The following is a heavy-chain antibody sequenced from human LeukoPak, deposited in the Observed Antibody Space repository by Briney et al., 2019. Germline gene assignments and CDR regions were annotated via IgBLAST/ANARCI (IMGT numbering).Heavy chain of an antibody. J-gene: IGHJ5*02. V-gene: IGHV4-59*12. Sequence: SETLSLTCSVSGGSISSYYWSWIRQPPGKGLEWIGYLYYSGSTNYNPSLKSRVTMSVDTSKNQFSLKLSSVTAADTAVYYCARDHRTYNWFDPWGQGTLVTVSS. CDR1: GGSISSYY. CDR3: ARDHRTYNWFDP. CDR2: LYYSGST.